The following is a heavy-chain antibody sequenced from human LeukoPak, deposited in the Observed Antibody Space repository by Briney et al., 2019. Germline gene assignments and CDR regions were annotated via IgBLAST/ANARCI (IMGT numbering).Heavy chain of an antibody. V-gene: IGHV4-38-2*02. CDR1: GYSISSGYY. Sequence: SETLSLTCAVSGYSISSGYYWGWIRRPPGKGLEWIGSIYHSGSTYYNPSLKSRVTISVDTSKNQFSLKLSTVTAADTAVYYCARDGLLLWFGELLSKVNWFDPWGQGTLVTVSS. CDR2: IYHSGST. CDR3: ARDGLLLWFGELLSKVNWFDP. J-gene: IGHJ5*02. D-gene: IGHD3-10*01.